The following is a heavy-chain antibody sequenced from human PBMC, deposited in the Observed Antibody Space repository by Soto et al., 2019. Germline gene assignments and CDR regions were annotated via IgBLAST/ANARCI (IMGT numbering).Heavy chain of an antibody. CDR3: ARAVYDSSGYYLDY. CDR1: GGSISSGDYY. V-gene: IGHV4-30-4*01. D-gene: IGHD3-22*01. CDR2: IYYSGST. Sequence: PSETLSLTCTVSGGSISSGDYYWSWIRQPPGKGLEWIGYIYYSGSTYYNPSLKSRVTISVDASKNQFSLKLSSVTAADTAVYYCARAVYDSSGYYLDYWGQGTLVTVSS. J-gene: IGHJ4*02.